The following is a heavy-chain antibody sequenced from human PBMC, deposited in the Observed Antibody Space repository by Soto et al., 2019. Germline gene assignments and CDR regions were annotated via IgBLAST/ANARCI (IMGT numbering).Heavy chain of an antibody. CDR2: IKEDGSET. J-gene: IGHJ4*02. V-gene: IGHV3-7*01. D-gene: IGHD2-8*02. CDR1: GFTFSNYW. CDR3: ARALVNGGAY. Sequence: GGSLRLSCAASGFTFSNYWMTWVRQAPGKGLEWVANIKEDGSETHYVDSVKGRFTISRDNAQNSLYLQMNSLRAEDTAVYYCARALVNGGAYWGQGSLVTVSS.